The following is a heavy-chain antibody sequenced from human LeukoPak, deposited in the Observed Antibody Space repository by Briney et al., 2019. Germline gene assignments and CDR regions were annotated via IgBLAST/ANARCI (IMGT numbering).Heavy chain of an antibody. V-gene: IGHV4-59*01. CDR1: GASISSYF. Sequence: SETLSLTCTVSGASISSYFWSWIRQPPGKGLEWIGYIYPSGGTNYNPSLKSRVAMSVDTSKNQFSLKLSSVTAADTAVYYCARGLYNCNYVYVYWGHGTLVTVSS. CDR2: IYPSGGT. CDR3: ARGLYNCNYVYVY. J-gene: IGHJ4*01. D-gene: IGHD1-7*01.